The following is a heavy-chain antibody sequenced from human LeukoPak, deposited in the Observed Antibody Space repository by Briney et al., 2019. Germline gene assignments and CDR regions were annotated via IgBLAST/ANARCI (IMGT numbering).Heavy chain of an antibody. CDR3: ARVAGGSSPYYFDY. V-gene: IGHV3-74*01. CDR1: GFTFSSYW. Sequence: PGGSPRLSCAASGFTFSSYWMHWVRQAPGKGLVWVSRINSDGSSTSYADSVKGRFTISRDNAKNTLYLQMNSLRAEDTAVYYCARVAGGSSPYYFDYWGRGTLVTVSP. J-gene: IGHJ4*02. D-gene: IGHD6-13*01. CDR2: INSDGSST.